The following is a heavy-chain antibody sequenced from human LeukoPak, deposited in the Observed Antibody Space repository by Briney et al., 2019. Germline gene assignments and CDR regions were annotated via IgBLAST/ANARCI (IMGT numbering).Heavy chain of an antibody. Sequence: SETLSLTCTVSGGSVISGSSYWGWIRQPLGKGLEWIGNIFYSGSTYYNPSLQSRVTISLDTSQNQFSLTLNSVTAADTAVYYCARAHSIASYYYGVDVWGQGTTVTVSS. J-gene: IGHJ6*02. V-gene: IGHV4-39*07. CDR1: GGSVISGSSY. CDR2: IFYSGST. CDR3: ARAHSIASYYYGVDV. D-gene: IGHD6-13*01.